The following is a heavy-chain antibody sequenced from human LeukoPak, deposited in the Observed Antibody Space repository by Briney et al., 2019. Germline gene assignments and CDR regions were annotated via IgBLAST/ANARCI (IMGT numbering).Heavy chain of an antibody. J-gene: IGHJ4*02. CDR2: VDPEDGET. Sequence: ASVKVSCKVSGYTFTDYYMHWVQQGPGKGLEWMGLVDPEDGETIYAEKFQGRVTITADTSTDTAYMELSSLRSEDTAVYYCATVDYYDSCGLDCWGQGTLVTVSS. CDR1: GYTFTDYY. D-gene: IGHD3-22*01. V-gene: IGHV1-69-2*01. CDR3: ATVDYYDSCGLDC.